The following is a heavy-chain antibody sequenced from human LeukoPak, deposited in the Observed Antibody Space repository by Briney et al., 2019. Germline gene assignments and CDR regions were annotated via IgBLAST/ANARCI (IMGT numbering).Heavy chain of an antibody. D-gene: IGHD6-13*01. J-gene: IGHJ4*02. CDR1: GFTFSSYA. CDR3: AREQQQLAYFDY. Sequence: GRSLRLSCAASGFTFSSYAMHWVRQAPGKGLEWVAVISYDGSNKYYADSVKGRFTISRDNSKNTLYLQMNSLRAEDTAVYYCAREQQQLAYFDYWGQGTLVTVSS. V-gene: IGHV3-30*01. CDR2: ISYDGSNK.